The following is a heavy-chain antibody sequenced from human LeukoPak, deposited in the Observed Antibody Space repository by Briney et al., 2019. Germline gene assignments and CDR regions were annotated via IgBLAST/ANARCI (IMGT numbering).Heavy chain of an antibody. Sequence: PGGSLRLSCAASGFTFNDYAMYWVRQAPGKGLEWVSGISWNSGSIWYADSVKGRFTISRDNSKNTLYLQMNSLRAEDTAVYYCAKTCSSTSCHNGYFQHWGQGTLVTVSS. D-gene: IGHD2-2*01. CDR3: AKTCSSTSCHNGYFQH. V-gene: IGHV3-9*01. J-gene: IGHJ1*01. CDR1: GFTFNDYA. CDR2: ISWNSGSI.